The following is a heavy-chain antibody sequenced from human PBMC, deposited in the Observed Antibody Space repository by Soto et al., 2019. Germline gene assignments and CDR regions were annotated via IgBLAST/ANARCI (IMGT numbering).Heavy chain of an antibody. J-gene: IGHJ6*02. CDR2: IKSKTDGGTT. CDR1: AW. Sequence: AWMNWVRQAPGKGLEWVGRIKSKTDGGTTDYAAPVKGRFTISRDDSKNTLYLQMNSLKTEDTAVYYCTIRITMVRGATRYYGMDVWGQGTTVTISS. V-gene: IGHV3-15*07. D-gene: IGHD3-10*01. CDR3: TIRITMVRGATRYYGMDV.